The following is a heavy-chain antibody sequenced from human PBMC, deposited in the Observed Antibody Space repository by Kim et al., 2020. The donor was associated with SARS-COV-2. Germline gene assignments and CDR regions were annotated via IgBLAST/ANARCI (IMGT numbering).Heavy chain of an antibody. CDR1: GFTFSSYG. Sequence: GGSLRLSCAASGFTFSSYGMHWVRQVPGKGLEWVAVIWYDGSNKYYADSVKGRFTISRDNSKNTLYLQMNSLRAEDTAVYYCARGSGYDYVNAFDIWGQGTMVTVSS. D-gene: IGHD5-12*01. CDR2: IWYDGSNK. J-gene: IGHJ3*02. V-gene: IGHV3-33*01. CDR3: ARGSGYDYVNAFDI.